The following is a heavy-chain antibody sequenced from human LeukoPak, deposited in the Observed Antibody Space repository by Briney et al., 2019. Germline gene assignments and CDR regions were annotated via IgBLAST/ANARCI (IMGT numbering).Heavy chain of an antibody. D-gene: IGHD3-22*01. Sequence: GASVKVSCKATGFTFTNYDINWVRQATGQGLEWMGWMNPINGNTGYAQKFQGRVTMTEDTSTDTAYMELSSLRSEDTAVYYCATNLGGYSGGVWGQGTLVTVSS. CDR3: ATNLGGYSGGV. CDR1: GFTFTNYD. V-gene: IGHV1-8*01. CDR2: MNPINGNT. J-gene: IGHJ4*02.